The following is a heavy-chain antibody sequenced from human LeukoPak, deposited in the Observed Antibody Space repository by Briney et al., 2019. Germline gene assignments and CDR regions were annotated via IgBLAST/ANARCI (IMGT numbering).Heavy chain of an antibody. J-gene: IGHJ3*02. CDR3: AGDANDYDSRGDAFDI. CDR1: GGSISSSNW. CDR2: IYHSGST. Sequence: PSETLSLTCAVSGGSISSSNWWSWVRQPPGKGLEWIGEIYHSGSTNYNPSLESRVTISVDKSKNQFSLKLSSVTAADTAVYYCAGDANDYDSRGDAFDIWGQGTMVTVSS. D-gene: IGHD3-22*01. V-gene: IGHV4-4*02.